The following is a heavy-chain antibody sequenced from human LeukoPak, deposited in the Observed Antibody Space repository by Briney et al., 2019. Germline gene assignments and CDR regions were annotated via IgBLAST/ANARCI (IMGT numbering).Heavy chain of an antibody. J-gene: IGHJ6*02. CDR1: GFTFSSYS. D-gene: IGHD5-12*01. V-gene: IGHV3-48*01. CDR3: ARANTYDSNYYYGMDV. Sequence: GSLRLSCAASGFTFSSYSMNWVRQAPGKGLEWVSYISSSSSTIYYADSVKGRFTISRDNSKNTLYLQMNSLRAEDTAVYYCARANTYDSNYYYGMDVWGQGTTVTVSS. CDR2: ISSSSSTI.